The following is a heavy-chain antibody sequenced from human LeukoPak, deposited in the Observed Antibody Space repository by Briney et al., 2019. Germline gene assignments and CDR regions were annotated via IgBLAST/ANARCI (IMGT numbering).Heavy chain of an antibody. CDR3: ARYGDYSFDY. CDR1: GFTFNSYE. CDR2: IGSSGATR. V-gene: IGHV3-48*03. Sequence: PGRSLRLSCAASGFTFNSYEMDWVRQAPGKGLEWLSYIGSSGATRYYADSVEGRFTVSRDNAKNSLYLQMNSLRAEDTAVYYCARYGDYSFDYWGQGTLVTVSS. J-gene: IGHJ4*02. D-gene: IGHD4-17*01.